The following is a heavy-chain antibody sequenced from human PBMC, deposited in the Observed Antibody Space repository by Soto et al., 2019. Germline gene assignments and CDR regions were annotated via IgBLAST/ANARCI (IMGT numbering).Heavy chain of an antibody. V-gene: IGHV3-30*04. J-gene: IGHJ4*01. Sequence: GGSLRLSCAASGFTFSDCSMHWVRQAPGKGLEWVAFISYDGSNKYYADFAASMKGRFTVSRDNSKNSVYLQMTSLRDEDTAVYYCARSVEGHFDFWGQGILVTVSS. CDR1: GFTFSDCS. D-gene: IGHD6-19*01. CDR3: ARSVEGHFDF. CDR2: ISYDGSNK.